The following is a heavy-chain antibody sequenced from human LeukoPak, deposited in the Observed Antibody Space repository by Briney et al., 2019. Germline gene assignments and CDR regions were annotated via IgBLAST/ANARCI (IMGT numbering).Heavy chain of an antibody. Sequence: SETLSLTCTVSGCSISSGYYWGWIRQPPGKGLEWIGSIYHSGSTYYNPSLKSRVTISVDTSKNQFSLKLSSVTAADTAVYYCARDPNPDYSTVDYFDYWGQGTLVTVSS. CDR2: IYHSGST. V-gene: IGHV4-38-2*02. CDR1: GCSISSGYY. J-gene: IGHJ4*02. D-gene: IGHD4-11*01. CDR3: ARDPNPDYSTVDYFDY.